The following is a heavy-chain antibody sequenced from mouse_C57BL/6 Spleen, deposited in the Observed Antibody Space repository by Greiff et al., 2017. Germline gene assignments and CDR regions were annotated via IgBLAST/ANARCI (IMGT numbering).Heavy chain of an antibody. CDR1: GYTFTDYE. V-gene: IGHV1-15*01. Sequence: VQLQQSGAELVRPGASVTLSCKASGYTFTDYEMHWVKQTPVHGLEWIGAIDPETGGTAYNQKFKGKAILTADKSSSTAYMELRSLTSEDSAVYYCTRGNGYYSYDYAMDYWGQGTSVTVSS. CDR3: TRGNGYYSYDYAMDY. J-gene: IGHJ4*01. CDR2: IDPETGGT. D-gene: IGHD2-3*01.